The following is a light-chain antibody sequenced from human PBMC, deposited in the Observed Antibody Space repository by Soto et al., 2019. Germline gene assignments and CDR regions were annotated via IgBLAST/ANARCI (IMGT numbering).Light chain of an antibody. CDR3: QTWGTGFQV. Sequence: QAVVTQSPSASASLGASVKLTCTLSSGHSSYAIAWHQKQPGKGPRYLMDLNNDGSHSKGDGIPDRFSGSSSGAERYLIISSLQSEDEADYYCQTWGTGFQVFGGGTK. CDR1: SGHSSYA. J-gene: IGLJ2*01. CDR2: LNNDGSH. V-gene: IGLV4-69*01.